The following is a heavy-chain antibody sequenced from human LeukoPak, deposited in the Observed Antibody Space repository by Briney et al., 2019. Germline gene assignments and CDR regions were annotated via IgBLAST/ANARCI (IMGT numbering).Heavy chain of an antibody. CDR1: GFTFNSYA. D-gene: IGHD3-10*01. J-gene: IGHJ4*02. CDR2: ISASGGST. CDR3: AKFKGHYGDSEYYFDY. Sequence: GGSLRLSCAASGFTFNSYAMSWVRQAPGKGLEWVSIISASGGSTYYADSVKGRFTISRDNSKNTLYLQMNSLRAEDTAVYYCAKFKGHYGDSEYYFDYWGQGTLVTVSS. V-gene: IGHV3-23*01.